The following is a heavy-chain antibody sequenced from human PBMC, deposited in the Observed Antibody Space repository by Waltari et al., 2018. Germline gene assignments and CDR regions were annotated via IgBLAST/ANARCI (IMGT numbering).Heavy chain of an antibody. CDR2: SRGRGGST. D-gene: IGHD3-16*02. Sequence: EVQLLESGGGLVQPGGSLRLSCAASGFTFSSYAMSWVRQAPGKGLEWVSASRGRGGSTSYADSVKGRFTISRDNSKNTLYLQMNSLRAEDTAVYYCVYDYVWGSYRSPDYWGQGTLVTVSS. CDR1: GFTFSSYA. CDR3: VYDYVWGSYRSPDY. J-gene: IGHJ4*02. V-gene: IGHV3-23*01.